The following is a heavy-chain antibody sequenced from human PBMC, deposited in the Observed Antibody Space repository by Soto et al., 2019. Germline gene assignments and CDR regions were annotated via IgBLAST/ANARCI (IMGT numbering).Heavy chain of an antibody. Sequence: QVQLVQSGAEVKKPGSSVKVSCKASGGTFSSYAISWVRQAPGQGLEWMGGIIPIFGTANYAQKFQGRVTITADESTSTAYMELSSLRSEDTAVYYCVQRADYSNYYYYYYGMDVWGQGTTVTVSS. J-gene: IGHJ6*02. V-gene: IGHV1-69*01. D-gene: IGHD4-4*01. CDR1: GGTFSSYA. CDR2: IIPIFGTA. CDR3: VQRADYSNYYYYYYGMDV.